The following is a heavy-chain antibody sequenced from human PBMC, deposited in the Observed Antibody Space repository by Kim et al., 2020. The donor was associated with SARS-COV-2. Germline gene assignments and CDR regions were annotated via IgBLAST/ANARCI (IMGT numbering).Heavy chain of an antibody. J-gene: IGHJ4*02. V-gene: IGHV4-59*13. Sequence: SETLSLTCTVSGGSINGYDWSWIRQPPGKGLEWIGYINYSGSTQYNPSLQSRVTISVDTSKNPFSLKVTSVIAADTAVYYCARVTSSVYSDYWGQGTLVTVS. D-gene: IGHD3-22*01. CDR2: INYSGST. CDR1: GGSINGYD. CDR3: ARVTSSVYSDY.